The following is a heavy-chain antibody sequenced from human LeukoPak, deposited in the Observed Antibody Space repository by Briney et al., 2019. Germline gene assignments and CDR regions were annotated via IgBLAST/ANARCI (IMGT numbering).Heavy chain of an antibody. D-gene: IGHD6-13*01. CDR2: INHSGST. CDR3: ARGRYSSSWLIGY. CDR1: GGSFSGYY. J-gene: IGHJ4*02. V-gene: IGHV4-34*01. Sequence: SETLSLTCAVYGGSFSGYYWSWIRQPPGKGLEWIGEINHSGSTNYNPSLKSRVTISVDTSKNQFSLKLSSVTAADTAVYYCARGRYSSSWLIGYWGQGTLVTVSS.